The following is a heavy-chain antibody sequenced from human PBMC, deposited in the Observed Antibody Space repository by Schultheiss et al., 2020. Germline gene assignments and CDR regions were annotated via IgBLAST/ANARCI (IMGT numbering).Heavy chain of an antibody. CDR3: AKDSLHITVAGGYFEY. CDR2: ISWNSGSI. D-gene: IGHD6-19*01. CDR1: GFTFDDYA. V-gene: IGHV3-9*01. Sequence: GGSLRLSCAASGFTFDDYAMRWVRQAPGKGLEWVSGISWNSGSIGYADSVKGRFTISRDNAKNSLYLQMNSLRAEDTALYYCAKDSLHITVAGGYFEYWGQGTVGTVAS. J-gene: IGHJ4*02.